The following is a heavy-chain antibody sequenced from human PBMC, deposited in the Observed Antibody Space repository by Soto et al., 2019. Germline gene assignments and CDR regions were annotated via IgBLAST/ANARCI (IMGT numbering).Heavy chain of an antibody. V-gene: IGHV4-31*03. J-gene: IGHJ5*02. CDR3: VRIRYQLPSSVLWLDP. CDR1: GDSISRIDYY. CDR2: IYFRGNT. Sequence: SETLSLTCSVSGDSISRIDYYWTWIRQHPEKGLEWIGNIYFRGNTYYSPSLESRLTMSVDTSQNQFSLRLTSVTAADTAMYFCVRIRYQLPSSVLWLDPWGQGTPVTVSS. D-gene: IGHD3-16*01.